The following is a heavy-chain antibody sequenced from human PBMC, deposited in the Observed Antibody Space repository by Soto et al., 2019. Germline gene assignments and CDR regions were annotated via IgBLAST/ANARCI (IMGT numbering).Heavy chain of an antibody. V-gene: IGHV4-39*01. CDR3: ARQRGAMVRGVIVYYYYYYMDV. Sequence: SETLSLTCTVSGGSISSSSYYWGWIRQPPGKGLEWIGSIYYSGSTYYNPSLKSRVTISVDTSKNQFSLKLSSVTAADTAVYYCARQRGAMVRGVIVYYYYYYMDVWGKGTTVTV. CDR2: IYYSGST. J-gene: IGHJ6*03. CDR1: GGSISSSSYY. D-gene: IGHD3-10*01.